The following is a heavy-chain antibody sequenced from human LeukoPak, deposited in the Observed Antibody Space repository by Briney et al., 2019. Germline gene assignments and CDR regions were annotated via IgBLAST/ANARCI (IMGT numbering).Heavy chain of an antibody. CDR2: IYYSVGT. J-gene: IGHJ4*02. CDR3: AKGYSGSSYYFDF. Sequence: TSETLSLTCTISGRSISSYYLSWIRQPPGKGLEWIGYIYYSVGTNYNPPLKSRATISLDTSKNQFSLKLSSVTAADTAVYYCAKGYSGSSYYFDFWGQGTLVTVSS. CDR1: GRSISSYY. D-gene: IGHD1-26*01. V-gene: IGHV4-59*01.